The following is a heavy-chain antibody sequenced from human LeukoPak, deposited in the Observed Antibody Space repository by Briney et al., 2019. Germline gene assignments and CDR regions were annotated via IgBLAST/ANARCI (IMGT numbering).Heavy chain of an antibody. CDR3: ARARSTSRSH. Sequence: SETLSLTCAVYGGSFSGYYWSWIRQPPGKGPEWIGEINHSGSTNYNPSLKSRVTISVDTSKNQFSLKLSSVTAADTAAYYCARARSTSRSHWGQGTLVTVSS. CDR1: GGSFSGYY. J-gene: IGHJ4*02. CDR2: INHSGST. D-gene: IGHD2-2*01. V-gene: IGHV4-34*01.